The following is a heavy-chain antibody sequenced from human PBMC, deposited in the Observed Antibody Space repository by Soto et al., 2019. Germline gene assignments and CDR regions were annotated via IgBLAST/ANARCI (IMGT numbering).Heavy chain of an antibody. Sequence: QLQLQESGPGLVKPSETLSLTCTVSGGSISSSSYFWGWIRQPPGKGLEWIGSMYYSGTTYYNPSLKSRVTISVDTSKNQFSLKLSSVTAADTAVYCARHGERTIRSLNWFDPWGQGTLVTVSS. CDR2: MYYSGTT. J-gene: IGHJ5*02. CDR1: GGSISSSSYF. D-gene: IGHD4-17*01. CDR3: ARHGERTIRSLNWFDP. V-gene: IGHV4-39*01.